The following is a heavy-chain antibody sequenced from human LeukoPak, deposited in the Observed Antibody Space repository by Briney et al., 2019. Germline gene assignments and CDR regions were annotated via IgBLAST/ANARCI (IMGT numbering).Heavy chain of an antibody. CDR1: GFTVSSNY. V-gene: IGHV3-66*01. CDR2: IYSGGST. CDR3: ARVGDYSGSGVFYYYYAMDV. D-gene: IGHD3-10*01. Sequence: PGGSLRLSCAASGFTVSSNYMSWVRQAPGKGLDWVSVIYSGGSTYYADSVKGRFTISRDNSKNTLYLQMNRLRAEDTAVYYCARVGDYSGSGVFYYYYAMDVWGQGTTVTVSS. J-gene: IGHJ6*02.